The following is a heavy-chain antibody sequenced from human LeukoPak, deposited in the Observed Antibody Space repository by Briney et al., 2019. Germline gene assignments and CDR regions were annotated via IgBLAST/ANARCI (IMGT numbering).Heavy chain of an antibody. CDR2: IFYSGNT. J-gene: IGHJ5*01. V-gene: IGHV4-39*01. CDR3: VRHQRSSSYSSAEDS. Sequence: SETLSLTCTVSSGSVSNSHYYWAWVREPPGKGLEWLGSIFYSGNTHYNPSLKSPVTISIDTSKNQFSLKVSSVTAADTAVYYCVRHQRSSSYSSAEDSWGQGTLVTVSS. CDR1: SGSVSNSHYY. D-gene: IGHD3-22*01.